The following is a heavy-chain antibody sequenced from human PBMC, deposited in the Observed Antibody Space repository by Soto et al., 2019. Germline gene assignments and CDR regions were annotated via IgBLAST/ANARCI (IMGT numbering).Heavy chain of an antibody. Sequence: PSETLSLTCTASGGSVSSGSYYWSWIRQPPGKGLEWIGYIYYSGSTNYNPSLKSRVTISVDTSKNQFSLKLSSVTAADTAVYYCARTSGAGLLNFDYWGQGTLVTVSS. J-gene: IGHJ4*02. CDR2: IYYSGST. V-gene: IGHV4-61*01. CDR3: ARTSGAGLLNFDY. D-gene: IGHD2-15*01. CDR1: GGSVSSGSYY.